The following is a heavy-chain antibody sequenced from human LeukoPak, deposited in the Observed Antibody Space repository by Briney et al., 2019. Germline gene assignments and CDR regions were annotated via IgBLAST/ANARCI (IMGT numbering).Heavy chain of an antibody. Sequence: GRSLRLSCAASGFTFSRYAMDWVRQAPGKGLDWVASISFNGNDVYYAASVRGRSTISRDNAKNTLYLQMNSLRAEDTAVYYCARDYGMDVWGQGTTVTVSS. CDR1: GFTFSRYA. J-gene: IGHJ6*02. CDR3: ARDYGMDV. CDR2: ISFNGNDV. V-gene: IGHV3-30-3*01.